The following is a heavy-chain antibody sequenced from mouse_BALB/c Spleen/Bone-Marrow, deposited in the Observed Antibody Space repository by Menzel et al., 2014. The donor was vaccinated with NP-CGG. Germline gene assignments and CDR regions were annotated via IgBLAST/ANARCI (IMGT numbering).Heavy chain of an antibody. CDR3: ARGYYDYVYAMDY. V-gene: IGHV14-3*02. Sequence: VQLQLSGAELVKPGASVKLSCTASGFNIKDTYMHWVKQRPEQGLEWIGRIDPANGNTKYDPKFQGKATITADTSSNTAYLQLSSLTSEDTAVYYCARGYYDYVYAMDYWGQGTSVTVSS. CDR2: IDPANGNT. D-gene: IGHD2-4*01. CDR1: GFNIKDTY. J-gene: IGHJ4*01.